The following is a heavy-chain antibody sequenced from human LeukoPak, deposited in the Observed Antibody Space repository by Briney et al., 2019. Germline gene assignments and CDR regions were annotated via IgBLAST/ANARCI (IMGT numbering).Heavy chain of an antibody. CDR2: IYYSGSA. CDR3: ARGIIAVAGNGYAFDI. Sequence: SETLSLTCTVSGGSISSYYWSWIRQPPGKGLEWIGYIYYSGSANYNPSLKSRVTISVDTSKNQFSMKLSSVTAADTAVYYCARGIIAVAGNGYAFDIWGQGTMVTVSS. V-gene: IGHV4-59*08. CDR1: GGSISSYY. D-gene: IGHD6-19*01. J-gene: IGHJ3*02.